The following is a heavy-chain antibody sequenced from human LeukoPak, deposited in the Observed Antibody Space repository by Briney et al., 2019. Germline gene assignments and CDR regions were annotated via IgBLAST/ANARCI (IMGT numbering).Heavy chain of an antibody. Sequence: PSETLSLTCTVSGGAISSYYWGWIRQPPGKGLEWIGYIYYSGSTNYNPSLKSRVTISVDTSKNQFSLKLSSVSAADTAVYYCARASTTVVTHPYYYGMDVWGQGTTVTVSS. CDR1: GGAISSYY. CDR2: IYYSGST. CDR3: ARASTTVVTHPYYYGMDV. J-gene: IGHJ6*02. V-gene: IGHV4-59*01. D-gene: IGHD4-23*01.